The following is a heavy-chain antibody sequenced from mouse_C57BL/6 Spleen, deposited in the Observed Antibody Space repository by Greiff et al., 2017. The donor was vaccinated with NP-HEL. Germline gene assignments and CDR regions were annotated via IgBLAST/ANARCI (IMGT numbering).Heavy chain of an antibody. CDR2: IDPEDGET. D-gene: IGHD2-1*01. V-gene: IGHV14-2*01. J-gene: IGHJ3*01. CDR1: GFNIKDYY. Sequence: VHVKQSGAELVKPGASVKLSCTASGFNIKDYYMHWVKQRTEQGLEWIGRIDPEDGETKYAPKFQGKATITADTSSNTAYLQLSSLTSEDTAVYYCARRADYGNYDTWFAYWGQGTLVTVSA. CDR3: ARRADYGNYDTWFAY.